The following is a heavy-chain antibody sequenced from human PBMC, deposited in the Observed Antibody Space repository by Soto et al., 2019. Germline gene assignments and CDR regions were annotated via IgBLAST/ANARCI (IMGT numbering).Heavy chain of an antibody. CDR2: INHSGST. CDR1: GGSFSGYY. J-gene: IGHJ4*02. D-gene: IGHD6-13*01. V-gene: IGHV4-34*01. Sequence: SETLSLTCAVYGGSFSGYYWSWIRQPPGKGLEWIGEINHSGSTNYNPSLKSRVTISVDTSKNQFSLKLSSVTAADTAVYYCAEWLPAAGKWYYFDYWGQGTLVTVSS. CDR3: AEWLPAAGKWYYFDY.